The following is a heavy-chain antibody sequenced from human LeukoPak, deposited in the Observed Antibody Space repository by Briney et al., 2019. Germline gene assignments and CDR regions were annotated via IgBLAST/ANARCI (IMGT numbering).Heavy chain of an antibody. D-gene: IGHD3-3*02. CDR2: ISYDGSNK. CDR3: ARFSLADAFDI. CDR1: GFTFSSYG. Sequence: GGSLRLSCAASGFTFSSYGMHWVRQAPGKGPEWVAVISYDGSNKYYADSVKGRFTISRDNSKNTLYLQMNSLRAEDTAVYYCARFSLADAFDIWGQGTMVTVSS. J-gene: IGHJ3*02. V-gene: IGHV3-30*03.